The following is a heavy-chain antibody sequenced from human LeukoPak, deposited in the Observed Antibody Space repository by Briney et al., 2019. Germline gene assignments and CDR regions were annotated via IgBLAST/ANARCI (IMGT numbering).Heavy chain of an antibody. V-gene: IGHV4-34*01. CDR3: AGVALAMAWFDP. D-gene: IGHD5-18*01. CDR2: ISHSGIT. Sequence: SETLSLTCGVYGGSFSGYYWSWIRQPPGKGLEWIGEISHSGITNYNPSLKSRVTLSVDTSQNQVSLELSSVTAADTAVYFCAGVALAMAWFDPWGQGTLVTVSS. J-gene: IGHJ5*02. CDR1: GGSFSGYY.